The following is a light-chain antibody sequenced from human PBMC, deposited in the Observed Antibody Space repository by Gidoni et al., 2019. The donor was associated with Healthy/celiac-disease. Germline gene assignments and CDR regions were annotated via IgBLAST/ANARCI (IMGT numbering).Light chain of an antibody. V-gene: IGKV1-39*01. CDR2: AAS. CDR1: QSISSY. Sequence: DIQMTQPPSSLSASAGDRVTITCRASQSISSYLNWYQQKPGKAPKLLIYAASSLQSGVPSRFSGSGSGTDFTLTISSLQPEDFATYYCQQCYSTPRTFGQGTKVEIK. J-gene: IGKJ1*01. CDR3: QQCYSTPRT.